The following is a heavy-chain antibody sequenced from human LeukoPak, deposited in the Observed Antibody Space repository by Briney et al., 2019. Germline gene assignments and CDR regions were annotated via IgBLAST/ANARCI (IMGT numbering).Heavy chain of an antibody. CDR3: ARGYSGYSNFDY. D-gene: IGHD5-12*01. J-gene: IGHJ4*02. Sequence: SETLSLTCAVSGVSISSNNWWSWVRQPPGKGLEWIGEIFHSGSTNYKSSLESRVTISIDKSKRQFSLKLSSVTAADTAVYYCARGYSGYSNFDYWGQGTLVIVSS. V-gene: IGHV4-4*02. CDR2: IFHSGST. CDR1: GVSISSNNW.